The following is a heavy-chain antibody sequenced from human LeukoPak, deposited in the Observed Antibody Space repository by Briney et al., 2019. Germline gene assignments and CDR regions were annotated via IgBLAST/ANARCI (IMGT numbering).Heavy chain of an antibody. CDR3: AKVPTMVRGVTYYFDY. CDR2: IYHSGST. V-gene: IGHV4-59*04. Sequence: SETLSLTCTVSGGSISSYYWSWIRQPPGKGLEWIGSIYHSGSTYYNPSLKSRVTISVDTSKNQFSLKLSSVTAADTAVYYCAKVPTMVRGVTYYFDYWGQGTLVTVSS. J-gene: IGHJ4*02. D-gene: IGHD3-10*01. CDR1: GGSISSYY.